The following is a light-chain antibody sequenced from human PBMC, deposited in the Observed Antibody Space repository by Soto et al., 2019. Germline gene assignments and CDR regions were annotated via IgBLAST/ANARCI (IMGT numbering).Light chain of an antibody. Sequence: EIALTQSPGTLSLSPGERATLSCTASQSVSSSYLAWYQQKPGQAPRLLIYGASTRATGIPARFSGSGSGTEFTLTISSLQSEDFAVYYCQQYNNWPLTFGGGTKVDIK. J-gene: IGKJ4*01. CDR1: QSVSSSY. V-gene: IGKV3-15*01. CDR3: QQYNNWPLT. CDR2: GAS.